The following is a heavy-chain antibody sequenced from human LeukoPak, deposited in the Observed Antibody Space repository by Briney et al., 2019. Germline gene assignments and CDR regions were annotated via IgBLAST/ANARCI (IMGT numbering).Heavy chain of an antibody. V-gene: IGHV3-48*01. J-gene: IGHJ4*02. CDR3: ARHRYPTPGIDY. CDR1: RFTFSTYS. Sequence: PGGSLRLSCAASRFTFSTYSMNWVRQAPGKRLEWVSYISSSGSTIYYADSVKGRFTISRDNAKNSLFLQINSLRAEDTAVYYCARHRYPTPGIDYWSQGTLVTVSS. D-gene: IGHD4-23*01. CDR2: ISSSGSTI.